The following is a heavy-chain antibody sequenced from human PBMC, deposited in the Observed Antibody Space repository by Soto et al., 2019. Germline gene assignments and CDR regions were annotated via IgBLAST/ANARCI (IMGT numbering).Heavy chain of an antibody. J-gene: IGHJ6*04. CDR2: IDNAGTDS. CDR1: GFTLSGRS. D-gene: IGHD3-10*01. Sequence: EVQLVESGGGLVQPGGSLRLSCAASGFTLSGRSMHWVRQAPGKGLVWVSGIDNAGTDSTYADSVKGRFTSSRDNAKNFLYLQMNSLRVEDTAVYYCARGWFGPDVWGKGTTVTVSS. CDR3: ARGWFGPDV. V-gene: IGHV3-74*01.